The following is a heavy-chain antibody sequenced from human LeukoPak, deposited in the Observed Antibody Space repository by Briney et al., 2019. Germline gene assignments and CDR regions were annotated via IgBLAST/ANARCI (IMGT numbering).Heavy chain of an antibody. CDR1: GGSISSGDYY. V-gene: IGHV4-30-4*08. D-gene: IGHD1-1*01. Sequence: SQTLSLTCTVSGGSISSGDYYWSWIRQPPGKGLEWIGYIYCSGSTYYNPSLKSRVTISVDTSKNQFSLKLSSVTAADTAVYYCARLGGNWMSYYFDYWGQGTMVTVSS. CDR3: ARLGGNWMSYYFDY. CDR2: IYCSGST. J-gene: IGHJ4*03.